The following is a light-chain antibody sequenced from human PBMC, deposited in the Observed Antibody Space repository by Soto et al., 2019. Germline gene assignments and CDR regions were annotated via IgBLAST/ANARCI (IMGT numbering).Light chain of an antibody. J-gene: IGKJ2*01. V-gene: IGKV1-5*01. Sequence: DFQMTQSPPTLSASVGDRVTLTCRASQSIGGWLAWYQQRPGKAPKLLIYDASTLASGVPSRFTGSGSGTHFTLTIDNLQPDYAATYYCHHHNDYATVGQGT. CDR3: HHHNDYAT. CDR1: QSIGGW. CDR2: DAS.